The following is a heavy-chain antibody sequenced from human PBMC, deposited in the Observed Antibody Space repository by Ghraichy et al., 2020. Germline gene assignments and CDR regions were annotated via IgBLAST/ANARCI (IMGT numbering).Heavy chain of an antibody. Sequence: GGSLRLSCAASGFTFDDYAMHWVRQAPGKGLEWVSGISWNSGSIGYADSVKGRFTISRDNAKNSLYLQMNSLRAEDTALYYCAKDIGTYDILTGRSYHYGLDVWGLGTTLTFSS. CDR2: ISWNSGSI. J-gene: IGHJ6*02. V-gene: IGHV3-9*01. CDR1: GFTFDDYA. D-gene: IGHD3-9*01. CDR3: AKDIGTYDILTGRSYHYGLDV.